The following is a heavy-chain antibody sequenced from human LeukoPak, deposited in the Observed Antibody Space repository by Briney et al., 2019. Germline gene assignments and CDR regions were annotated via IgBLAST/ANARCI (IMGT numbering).Heavy chain of an antibody. Sequence: PGGSLRLSCAASGFTFSSYGMHWVRQAPGKGLEWVAVISYDGSNKYYADSVKGRFTVSRDNSKNTLYLQMNSLRAEDTAVYYCANGDSSGYYLHHAFDIWGQGTMVTVSS. D-gene: IGHD3-22*01. V-gene: IGHV3-30*18. J-gene: IGHJ3*02. CDR1: GFTFSSYG. CDR3: ANGDSSGYYLHHAFDI. CDR2: ISYDGSNK.